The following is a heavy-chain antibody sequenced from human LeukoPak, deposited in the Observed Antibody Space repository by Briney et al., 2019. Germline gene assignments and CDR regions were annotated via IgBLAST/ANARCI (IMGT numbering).Heavy chain of an antibody. CDR2: IHASGST. J-gene: IGHJ3*02. CDR3: ARSYEDAFDI. D-gene: IGHD3-22*01. CDR1: GASITNYY. Sequence: SETLSLTCTVSGASITNYYWGWTRQLPGKGLEWIGYIHASGSTNYNPSLKSRVTISVDTSKNQFSLKLSSVTAADTAVYYCARSYEDAFDIWGQGTMVTVSS. V-gene: IGHV4-4*09.